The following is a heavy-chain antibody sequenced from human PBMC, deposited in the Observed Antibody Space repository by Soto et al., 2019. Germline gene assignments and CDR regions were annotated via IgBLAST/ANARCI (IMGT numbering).Heavy chain of an antibody. CDR3: ARDFAAAGCFDR. CDR2: IREDGSNE. Sequence: QVQLVESGGGVVQPGRPLRLSCAASGFTFSHFGMHWVRQGPGKGLEWVAVIREDGSNEDYADSVEGRFSISRDKSKNTLYLQMNSLRDEDTGVYYCARDFAAAGCFDRWGQGTLVTVSS. D-gene: IGHD6-13*01. V-gene: IGHV3-33*01. J-gene: IGHJ4*02. CDR1: GFTFSHFG.